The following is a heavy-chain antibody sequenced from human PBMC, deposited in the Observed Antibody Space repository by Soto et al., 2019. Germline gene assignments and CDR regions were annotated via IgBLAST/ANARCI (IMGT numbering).Heavy chain of an antibody. CDR1: GGSISSGGYY. CDR3: ARDRRGTIFGVARGYFDY. Sequence: SETLSLTCTVSGGSISSGGYYWSWIRQHPGKGLEWIGYIYYGGSTYYNPSLKSRVTISVDTSKNQFSLKLSSVTAADTAVYYCARDRRGTIFGVARGYFDYWGQGTLVTVSS. V-gene: IGHV4-31*03. J-gene: IGHJ4*02. CDR2: IYYGGST. D-gene: IGHD3-3*01.